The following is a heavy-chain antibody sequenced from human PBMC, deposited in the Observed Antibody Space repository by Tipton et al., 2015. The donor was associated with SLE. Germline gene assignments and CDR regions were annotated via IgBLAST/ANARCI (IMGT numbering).Heavy chain of an antibody. Sequence: GSLRLSCAASGFTVSSNYMSWVRQAPGKRLEWVSVIYSGGSTYYADSVKGRFTISRDNSKNTLYLQMNSLRAEDTAVYYCARDRGSGWFDFDYWGQGTLVTVSS. CDR1: GFTVSSNY. CDR2: IYSGGST. V-gene: IGHV3-53*05. D-gene: IGHD6-19*01. CDR3: ARDRGSGWFDFDY. J-gene: IGHJ4*02.